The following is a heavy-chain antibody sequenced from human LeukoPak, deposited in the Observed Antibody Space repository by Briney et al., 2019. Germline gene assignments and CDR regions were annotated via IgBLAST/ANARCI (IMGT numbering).Heavy chain of an antibody. CDR2: TYSDGST. V-gene: IGHV3-53*01. CDR3: ARSPVIDSNNWSFDF. CDR1: GFTVSSNY. J-gene: IGHJ4*02. Sequence: GGSLRLSCAASGFTVSSNYMSWVRQAPGKGLDWVSVTYSDGSTYYADSVKGRFTISRDNSKNTVYLQMNSLRAGDTAVYYCARSPVIDSNNWSFDFWGQGTLVTVSS. D-gene: IGHD6-13*01.